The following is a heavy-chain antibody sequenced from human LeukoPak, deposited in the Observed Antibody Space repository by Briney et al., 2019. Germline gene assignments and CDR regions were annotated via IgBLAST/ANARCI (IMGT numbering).Heavy chain of an antibody. J-gene: IGHJ5*02. Sequence: GGSLRLSCAASGFTFSSDSMNWVRQAPGKGPEWVSSINSDGNYIYYAGSVKSRFTISRDNAENSLYLKMNSLRAEDTAVYYCVRDPWGTTRIGWFDPWGQGTLVTASS. CDR1: GFTFSSDS. CDR2: INSDGNYI. CDR3: VRDPWGTTRIGWFDP. D-gene: IGHD1-7*01. V-gene: IGHV3-21*01.